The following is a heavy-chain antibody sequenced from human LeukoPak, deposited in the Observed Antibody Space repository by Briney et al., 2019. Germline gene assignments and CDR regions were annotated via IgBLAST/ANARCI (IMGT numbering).Heavy chain of an antibody. Sequence: SETLSLTCAVYGRSFSGYYWSWIRQPPGKGLEWIGEINHSGSTNYNPSLKSRVTISVDTSKDQFSLKLSSVTAADTAVYYCARGNAYYYYYYMDVWGKGTTVTISS. J-gene: IGHJ6*03. CDR3: ARGNAYYYYYYMDV. CDR2: INHSGST. CDR1: GRSFSGYY. V-gene: IGHV4-34*01.